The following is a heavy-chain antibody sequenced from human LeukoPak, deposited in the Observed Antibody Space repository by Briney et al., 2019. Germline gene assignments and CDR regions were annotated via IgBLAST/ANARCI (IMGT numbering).Heavy chain of an antibody. D-gene: IGHD3-10*01. CDR1: GYTFTSYG. CDR2: INPNSGGT. J-gene: IGHJ4*02. Sequence: ASVKVSCKASGYTFTSYGISWVRQAPGQGLEWMGWINPNSGGTNYAQKFQGRVTMTRDTSISTAYMELSRLRSDDTAVYYCARYLGFNYYGSGSYGKRGTFDYWGQGTLVTVSS. CDR3: ARYLGFNYYGSGSYGKRGTFDY. V-gene: IGHV1-2*02.